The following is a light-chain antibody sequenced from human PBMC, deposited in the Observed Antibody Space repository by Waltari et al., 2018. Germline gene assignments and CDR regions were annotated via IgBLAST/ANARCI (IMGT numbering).Light chain of an antibody. J-gene: IGLJ2*01. CDR2: AVS. Sequence: QSALTQPASVSGSPGQSITISCTGSSSDVGNSKRVSWYQQHPGKAPKLMIYAVSKRPSGVSDRFSGSKSGDTASLTISGLQPEDEADYFCCSYAGSSKGVFGGGTKVTVL. V-gene: IGLV2-23*02. CDR1: SSDVGNSKR. CDR3: CSYAGSSKGV.